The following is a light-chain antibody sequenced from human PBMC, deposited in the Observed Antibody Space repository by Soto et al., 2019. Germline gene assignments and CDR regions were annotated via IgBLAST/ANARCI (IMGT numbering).Light chain of an antibody. Sequence: IVMTHSPATLSVSPWERATLSCRASQSVSSNLAWFQQKPGQAPRILMYDASTRATGIPARFSGSGSGTESTLTISSLQSEDFAVYYCQQYHNWPINFGQGTRLEIK. CDR3: QQYHNWPIN. CDR2: DAS. CDR1: QSVSSN. J-gene: IGKJ5*01. V-gene: IGKV3-15*01.